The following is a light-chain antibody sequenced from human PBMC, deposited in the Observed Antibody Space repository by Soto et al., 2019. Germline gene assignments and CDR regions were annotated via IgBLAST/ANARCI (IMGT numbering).Light chain of an antibody. CDR2: DVT. CDR1: PSDIGAYNY. V-gene: IGLV2-14*03. Sequence: QSALTQPASVSGSPGQSITISCSGTPSDIGAYNYVSWYQHLPGKAPKVIIYDVTNRPSVVSSRFSGSKSGTTASLTISGLQAEDEANYYCGSYTISSTLMIFGGGTKLTVL. CDR3: GSYTISSTLMI. J-gene: IGLJ2*01.